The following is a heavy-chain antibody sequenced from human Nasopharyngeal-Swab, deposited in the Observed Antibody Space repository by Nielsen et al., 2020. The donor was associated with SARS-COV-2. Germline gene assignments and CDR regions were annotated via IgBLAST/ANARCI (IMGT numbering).Heavy chain of an antibody. CDR3: ARHPINQGEY. V-gene: IGHV4-34*01. Sequence: GSLRLSCAVYGGSFSGYYWNWIRQPPGKGLEWIGEINHSGRTNYNPSLKSRVTISVDTSKNQFSLKLSSVTAADTAVYYCARHPINQGEYWGQGTLVTVSS. D-gene: IGHD5-12*01. CDR1: GGSFSGYY. CDR2: INHSGRT. J-gene: IGHJ4*02.